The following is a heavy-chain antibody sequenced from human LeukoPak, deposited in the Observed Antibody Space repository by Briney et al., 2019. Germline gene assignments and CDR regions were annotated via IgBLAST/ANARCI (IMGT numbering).Heavy chain of an antibody. CDR3: ARGYAWEHADY. J-gene: IGHJ4*02. D-gene: IGHD1-26*01. Sequence: ASVKVSCKASGYTFTGYYMHWVRQATGQGLEWMGWMNPNSGNTGYAQKFQGRVTITRNTSISTAYMELSSLRSEDTAVYYCARGYAWEHADYWGQGTLVTVSS. CDR2: MNPNSGNT. CDR1: GYTFTGYY. V-gene: IGHV1-8*03.